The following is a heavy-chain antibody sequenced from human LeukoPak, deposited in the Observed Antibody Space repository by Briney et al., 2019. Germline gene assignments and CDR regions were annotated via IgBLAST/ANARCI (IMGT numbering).Heavy chain of an antibody. D-gene: IGHD4-17*01. CDR3: ARALNDYGDYVFDY. J-gene: IGHJ4*02. CDR1: GFTFSIYS. V-gene: IGHV3-21*01. CDR2: ISLSSSYI. Sequence: PGGSLRLSCAASGFTFSIYSMNWVRQAPGKGLEWVSSISLSSSYIYYADSVKGRFTISRENAENSLYLQMKSLRAEDTAVYYCARALNDYGDYVFDYWGQGTLVTVSS.